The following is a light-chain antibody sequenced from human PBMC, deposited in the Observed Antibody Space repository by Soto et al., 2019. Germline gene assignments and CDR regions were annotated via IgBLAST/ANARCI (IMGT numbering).Light chain of an antibody. CDR1: QSVDIN. Sequence: EIVLTQSPATLSVSPGEGVTLSCRASQSVDINLAWYQQKPGQAPRLLIYGASTRATDMPGRFSGRGAGAEFTLTISSLQSEDFAVYYCQQYRSWPRTFGQGTKVDNK. J-gene: IGKJ1*01. CDR2: GAS. V-gene: IGKV3-15*01. CDR3: QQYRSWPRT.